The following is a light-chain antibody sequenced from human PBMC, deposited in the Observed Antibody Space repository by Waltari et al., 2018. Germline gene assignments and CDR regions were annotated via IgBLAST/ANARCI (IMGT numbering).Light chain of an antibody. CDR2: WAS. V-gene: IGKV4-1*01. Sequence: DIVMTQSPDSLAVSLGERATLHCKSSQSVLYSPNNKNHLAWYQQKPGQPPKLLVYWASTRESGVPDRFSGSGSGTDFTLTISSLQAEDVAVYYCQQYYSLPWTFGQGTKVEIK. CDR3: QQYYSLPWT. CDR1: QSVLYSPNNKNH. J-gene: IGKJ1*01.